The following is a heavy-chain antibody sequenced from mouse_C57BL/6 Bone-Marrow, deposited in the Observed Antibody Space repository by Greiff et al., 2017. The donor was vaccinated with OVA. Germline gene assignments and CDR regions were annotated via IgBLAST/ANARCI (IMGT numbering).Heavy chain of an antibody. CDR3: ARSGDYYYGAHGFDY. J-gene: IGHJ2*01. Sequence: QVQLQQPGAELVKPGASVKMSCKASGYTFTSSWITWVKQRPGQGLEWIGDIYPGSGSTNYNEKFKSQATLTVDTSSITAYMQLSSLTSEDSAVYYCARSGDYYYGAHGFDYWGQGTTRTVSS. D-gene: IGHD2-4*01. CDR2: IYPGSGST. V-gene: IGHV1-55*01. CDR1: GYTFTSSW.